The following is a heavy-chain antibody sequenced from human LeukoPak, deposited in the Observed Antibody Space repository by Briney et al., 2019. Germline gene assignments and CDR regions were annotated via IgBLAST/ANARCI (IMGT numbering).Heavy chain of an antibody. CDR2: INPSGGST. CDR1: GYTFTGYY. D-gene: IGHD3-9*01. V-gene: IGHV1-46*01. CDR3: ARARTITIFPLRGQDNYYYYMDV. J-gene: IGHJ6*03. Sequence: GASVKVSCKASGYTFTGYYMHWVRQAPGQGLEWMGIINPSGGSTTYAQKFQGRVTMTRDMSTSTVYMELSSLRSEDTAVYYCARARTITIFPLRGQDNYYYYMDVWGKGTTVTVSS.